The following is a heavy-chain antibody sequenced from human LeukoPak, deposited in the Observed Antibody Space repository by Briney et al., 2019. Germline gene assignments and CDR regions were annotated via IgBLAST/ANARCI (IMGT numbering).Heavy chain of an antibody. CDR3: AKEGTLWFGELSYFDY. J-gene: IGHJ4*02. V-gene: IGHV1-69*13. CDR1: GGTFRDYL. CDR2: IIPIFGTP. Sequence: ASVKVSCKASGGTFRDYLITWVRQAPGQGLEWMGGIIPIFGTPNYAQKFQGRVTINADGSTSTAYMELSSLKSEDTAVYYCAKEGTLWFGELSYFDYWGQGTLVTVSS. D-gene: IGHD3-10*01.